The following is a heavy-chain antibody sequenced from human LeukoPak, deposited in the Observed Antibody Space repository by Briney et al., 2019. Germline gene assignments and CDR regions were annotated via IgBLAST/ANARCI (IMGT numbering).Heavy chain of an antibody. CDR3: ARYIYGYLHY. CDR2: INPSGGST. D-gene: IGHD5-18*01. J-gene: IGHJ4*02. Sequence: GASVKVSCKASGYTFTNYNIHWVRQAPGQGLEWMGIINPSGGSTSYAQKFQGRVTMTRDTSTSTVYMELSSLRSEDTAVYYRARYIYGYLHYWGQGTLVTVSS. V-gene: IGHV1-46*01. CDR1: GYTFTNYN.